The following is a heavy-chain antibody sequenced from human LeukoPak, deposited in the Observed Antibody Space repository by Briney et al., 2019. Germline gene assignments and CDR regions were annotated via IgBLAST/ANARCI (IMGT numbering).Heavy chain of an antibody. CDR3: ARGYSGTYRLYY. D-gene: IGHD1-26*01. J-gene: IGHJ4*02. CDR1: GFTFSSYW. CDR2: INTDGSST. V-gene: IGHV3-74*01. Sequence: PGGSLRLSCAVSGFTFSSYWMHWVRQAPGKGLVWVSRINTDGSSTTYADSAKGRFTISRDNAKNTLYLQMNSLRAEDTAVYYCARGYSGTYRLYYWGQGTMVTVSS.